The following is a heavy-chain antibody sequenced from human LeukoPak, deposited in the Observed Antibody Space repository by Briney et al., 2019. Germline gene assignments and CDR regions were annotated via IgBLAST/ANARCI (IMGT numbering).Heavy chain of an antibody. CDR3: ARQRTVSTTRGFDV. J-gene: IGHJ3*01. CDR1: GGSINSGGST. D-gene: IGHD5/OR15-5a*01. Sequence: SQTLSLACAVAGGSINSGGSTWSWIRQPPGKGLEWIGYISSSRRTISNPTLKSPLTISLDPPTPHCSLNLRSVTAADTAVYWCARQRTVSTTRGFDVWGQGTMVTVSS. CDR2: ISSSRRT. V-gene: IGHV4-30-2*01.